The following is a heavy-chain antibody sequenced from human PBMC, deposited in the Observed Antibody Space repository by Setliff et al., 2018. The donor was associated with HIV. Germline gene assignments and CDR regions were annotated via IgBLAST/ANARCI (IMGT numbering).Heavy chain of an antibody. CDR1: GVSFSGYH. V-gene: IGHV4-34*01. J-gene: IGHJ6*03. CDR2: INHSGST. D-gene: IGHD2-15*01. CDR3: ARVSITYWYSSPTFYYYYMDV. Sequence: NPSETLSLTCAVYGVSFSGYHWNWIRQPPGKGLEWIAEINHSGSTNYNPSLKSRVTISVDTSKNQFSLKLRSVTAADTAMYYCARVSITYWYSSPTFYYYYMDVWGKGTKVTVSS.